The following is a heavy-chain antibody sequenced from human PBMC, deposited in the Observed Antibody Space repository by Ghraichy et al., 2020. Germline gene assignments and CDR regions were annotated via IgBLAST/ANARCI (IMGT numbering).Heavy chain of an antibody. CDR3: TTGPLGYYYGSTPSDY. Sequence: GGSLRLSCAASGFTFSNAWMSWVRQAPGKGLEWVGRIKSKTDGGTPDYAAPVKSRFTISRDDSKNTLYLQMNSLKTEDTAVYYCTTGPLGYYYGSTPSDYWCQGTLVTVSS. J-gene: IGHJ4*02. CDR1: GFTFSNAW. D-gene: IGHD3-10*01. V-gene: IGHV3-15*01. CDR2: IKSKTDGGTP.